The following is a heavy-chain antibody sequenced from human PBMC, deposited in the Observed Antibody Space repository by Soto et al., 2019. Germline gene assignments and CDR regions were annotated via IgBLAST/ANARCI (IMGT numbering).Heavy chain of an antibody. CDR2: INWNGGST. Sequence: EVQLVESGGGVVRPGGSLRLSCAASGFTFDDYGMSWVRQAPGKGLEWVAGINWNGGSTGYADSVKGRFTLSRDNAKNSLYLQMNSLRAEDTALYYCARDDDYGDFRGLDYWGQGTLVTVSS. CDR1: GFTFDDYG. CDR3: ARDDDYGDFRGLDY. J-gene: IGHJ4*02. V-gene: IGHV3-20*04. D-gene: IGHD4-17*01.